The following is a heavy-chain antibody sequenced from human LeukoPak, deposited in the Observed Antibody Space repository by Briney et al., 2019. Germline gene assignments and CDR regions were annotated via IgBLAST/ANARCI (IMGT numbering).Heavy chain of an antibody. CDR3: ARGAAANRYFDY. CDR2: IKQDGTEK. V-gene: IGHV3-7*01. Sequence: GGSLRLSCAVSGFSFDTYWMTWVRQAPGKGLEWVANIKQDGTEKYYVDSVKGRFTISRDNSKNTLYLQMNSLRAEDTAVYYCARGAAANRYFDYWGQGTLVTVSS. D-gene: IGHD2-2*01. CDR1: GFSFDTYW. J-gene: IGHJ4*02.